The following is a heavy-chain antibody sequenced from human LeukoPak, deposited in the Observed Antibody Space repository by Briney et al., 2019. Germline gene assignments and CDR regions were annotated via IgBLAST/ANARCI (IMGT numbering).Heavy chain of an antibody. CDR2: IDPNSGGT. CDR1: GYIFTDYY. D-gene: IGHD2-15*01. Sequence: ASVKVSCKASGYIFTDYYMHWVRQAPGQGLEWMGWIDPNSGGTNSEQKFQGRVTMTRDTSISTAYMEVSRLRSDDTALYYCATDRYCSAASCYGNLFDYWGQGTLVTVSS. V-gene: IGHV1-2*02. J-gene: IGHJ4*02. CDR3: ATDRYCSAASCYGNLFDY.